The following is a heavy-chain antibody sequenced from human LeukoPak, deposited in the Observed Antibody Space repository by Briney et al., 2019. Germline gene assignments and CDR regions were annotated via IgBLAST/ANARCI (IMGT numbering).Heavy chain of an antibody. V-gene: IGHV3-30-3*01. J-gene: IGHJ4*02. CDR3: ARAEGDVTWELSDY. CDR2: ISYDGSNK. Sequence: GGSLRLSCAASGFTFSSYAMHWVRQAPGKGLEWVAVISYDGSNKYYADSVKGRFTISRDNSKNTLYLQMNSLRAEDTAVYYCARAEGDVTWELSDYWGQGTLVTVSS. CDR1: GFTFSSYA. D-gene: IGHD1-26*01.